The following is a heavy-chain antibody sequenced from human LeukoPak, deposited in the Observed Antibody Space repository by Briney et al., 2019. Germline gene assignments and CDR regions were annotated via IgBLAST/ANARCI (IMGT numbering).Heavy chain of an antibody. Sequence: GGSLRLSCVASGLTFSNSWMTWVRQAPGKGLEWVANIKKDGSETYYVDSVRGRFTVSRDNDKNSLYLEMNSLRDEDTAVYYCLQYNSENTWGQGTLVTVSS. CDR3: LQYNSENT. J-gene: IGHJ5*02. V-gene: IGHV3-7*01. CDR1: GLTFSNSW. CDR2: IKKDGSET. D-gene: IGHD1-14*01.